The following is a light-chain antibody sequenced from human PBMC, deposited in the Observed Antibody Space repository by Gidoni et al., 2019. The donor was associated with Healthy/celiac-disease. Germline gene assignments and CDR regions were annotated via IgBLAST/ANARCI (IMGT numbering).Light chain of an antibody. CDR3: QQYDNLPYT. CDR2: DAS. V-gene: IGKV1-33*01. J-gene: IGKJ2*01. Sequence: DIQMTQSPSSLSASVGDRVTITCQASQDISNYLNWYQQKPGKAPKLLTYDASNLETGDPSRFSGSGSGTDFTFTISSLQPEDIATYYCQQYDNLPYTFGQGTKLEIK. CDR1: QDISNY.